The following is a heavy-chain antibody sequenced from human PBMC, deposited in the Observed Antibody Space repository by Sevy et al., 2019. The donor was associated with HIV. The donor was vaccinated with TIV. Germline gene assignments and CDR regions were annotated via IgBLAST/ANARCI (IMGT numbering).Heavy chain of an antibody. D-gene: IGHD5-18*01. CDR2: ISGSGGTT. CDR3: AKGDTRARYYSYGMDV. CDR1: GFTFSNFG. Sequence: GGSLRLSCAASGFTFSNFGMSWVRQAPGKGLERVSTISGSGGTTYYADSVKGRFTISRDNSKKTLYLQMNSLRAEDTALYCCAKGDTRARYYSYGMDVWGQGTPVTVSS. V-gene: IGHV3-23*01. J-gene: IGHJ6*02.